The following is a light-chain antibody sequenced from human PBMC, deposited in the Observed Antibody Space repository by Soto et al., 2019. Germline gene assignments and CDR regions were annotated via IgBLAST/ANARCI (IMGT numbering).Light chain of an antibody. J-gene: IGKJ1*01. V-gene: IGKV1-5*03. CDR3: QQYETFSPWT. CDR1: QRIDTW. CDR2: KAT. Sequence: DIQMTQSPSTLSASIGDRVTITCRASQRIDTWLAWYQQKPGTAPKPLIYKATILQSGVPSRFSGSGSGTEFTLAISSLQPDDFETYYCQQYETFSPWTFGQGTKVDIK.